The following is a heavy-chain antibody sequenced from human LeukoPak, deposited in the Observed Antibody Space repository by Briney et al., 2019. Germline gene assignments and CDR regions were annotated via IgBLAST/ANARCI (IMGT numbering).Heavy chain of an antibody. J-gene: IGHJ6*04. CDR3: ARVLWFGEFTVDV. CDR1: GYTFTSYG. D-gene: IGHD3-10*01. V-gene: IGHV1-18*01. CDR2: ISAYNGNT. Sequence: ASVNVSCTASGYTFTSYGISWVRQAPGQGLEWMGWISAYNGNTNYAQKLQGRVTMTTDTSTSTAYMELRSLRSDDTAVYYCARVLWFGEFTVDVWGKGTTVTVSS.